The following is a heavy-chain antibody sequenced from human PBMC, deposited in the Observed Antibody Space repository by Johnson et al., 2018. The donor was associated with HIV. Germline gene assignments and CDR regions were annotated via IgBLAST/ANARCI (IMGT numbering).Heavy chain of an antibody. CDR3: AREGSKEQLVPLDAFDI. CDR2: IKEDGSEK. D-gene: IGHD6-6*01. J-gene: IGHJ3*02. V-gene: IGHV3-7*01. Sequence: VQLVESGGGVVQPGRSLRLSCAASGFTFSSYGMHWVRQAPGKGLEWVANIKEDGSEKSYVDSVKGRFTISRDNAKNSLYLQMNSLRTEDTALYYCAREGSKEQLVPLDAFDIWGQATMVTVSS. CDR1: GFTFSSYG.